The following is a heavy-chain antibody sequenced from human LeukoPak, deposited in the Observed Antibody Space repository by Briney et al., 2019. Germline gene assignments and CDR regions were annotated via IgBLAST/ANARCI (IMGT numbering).Heavy chain of an antibody. V-gene: IGHV5-51*01. D-gene: IGHD3-3*01. J-gene: IGHJ4*02. Sequence: PGESLKISCKGSGYSFTSYWIGWVRQMPGKGLEWMGIIYPGDSDTRYSPSFQGQVTISADKSISTAYLQWSSLKASDTAMYYCARIPALRSRVNYFDYWGQGTLVTVSS. CDR1: GYSFTSYW. CDR3: ARIPALRSRVNYFDY. CDR2: IYPGDSDT.